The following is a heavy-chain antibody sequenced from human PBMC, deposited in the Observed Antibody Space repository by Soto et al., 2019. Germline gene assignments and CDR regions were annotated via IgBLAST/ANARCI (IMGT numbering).Heavy chain of an antibody. CDR3: VRNNVGLVIIPIDY. J-gene: IGHJ4*02. V-gene: IGHV1-18*01. Sequence: ASVKVSCKASGYTFTSYGISWVRQAPGQGLEWMGWISAYNGNTNYAQKLQGRVTMTTDTSTSTAYMELRSLRSDDTAVYYCVRNNVGLVIIPIDYWGQGTRVTVSS. CDR2: ISAYNGNT. D-gene: IGHD3-3*01. CDR1: GYTFTSYG.